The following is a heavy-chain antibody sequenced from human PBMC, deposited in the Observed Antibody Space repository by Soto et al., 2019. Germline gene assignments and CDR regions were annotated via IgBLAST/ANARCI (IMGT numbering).Heavy chain of an antibody. CDR2: INHSGST. CDR3: ARGAY. Sequence: QVQLQQWGAGLLKPSETLSLTCAVYGGSFSGYYWSWIRQPPGKGLEWIGEINHSGSTTYNRSLTSRVTMAVDTSKNQFSLKLSSVTAENTAVYYSARGAYWGQGTLVTVSS. CDR1: GGSFSGYY. V-gene: IGHV4-34*01. J-gene: IGHJ4*02.